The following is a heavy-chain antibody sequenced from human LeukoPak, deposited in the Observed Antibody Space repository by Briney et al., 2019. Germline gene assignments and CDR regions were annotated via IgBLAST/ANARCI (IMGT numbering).Heavy chain of an antibody. V-gene: IGHV3-74*01. CDR2: INSDGTST. J-gene: IGHJ4*02. Sequence: GGSLRLSCAASGFTLSRFWMHWVRQAPGKGLVWVSRINSDGTSTSYADSVKGRFTISKDNAKNTLYLQMNSLRADDTAVYYCARGNYGYGNFDYWGQGTLVTVS. CDR1: GFTLSRFW. CDR3: ARGNYGYGNFDY. D-gene: IGHD5-18*01.